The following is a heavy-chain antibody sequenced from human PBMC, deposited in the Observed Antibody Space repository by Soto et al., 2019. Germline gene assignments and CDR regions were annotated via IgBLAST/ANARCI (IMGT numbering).Heavy chain of an antibody. J-gene: IGHJ6*03. CDR3: ARDLPVTIFGVVIIPGNYYYYYMDV. CDR1: GFTFSSYS. D-gene: IGHD3-3*01. V-gene: IGHV3-48*02. Sequence: GGSLRLSCAASGFTFSSYSMNWVRQAPGKGLEWVSYISSSSTIYYADSVKGRFTISRDNAKNSLYLQMNSLRDEDTAVYYCARDLPVTIFGVVIIPGNYYYYYMDVWGKGTTVTVSS. CDR2: ISSSSTI.